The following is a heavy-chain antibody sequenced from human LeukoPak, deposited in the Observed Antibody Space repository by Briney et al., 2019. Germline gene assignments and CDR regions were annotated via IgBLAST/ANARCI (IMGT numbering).Heavy chain of an antibody. V-gene: IGHV3-11*01. Sequence: GGSLRLSCAASGFTFSDYYMSWIRQAPGKGLEWVSYIGSSASGSTVNFAASVKGRFTISRDNAKNSLYLQMNTLRAEDTAVYYCARTLWGYYGDSGYFPYYFDNGGQGTLVTVSP. J-gene: IGHJ4*02. CDR2: IGSSASGSTV. CDR3: ARTLWGYYGDSGYFPYYFDN. CDR1: GFTFSDYY. D-gene: IGHD3-22*01.